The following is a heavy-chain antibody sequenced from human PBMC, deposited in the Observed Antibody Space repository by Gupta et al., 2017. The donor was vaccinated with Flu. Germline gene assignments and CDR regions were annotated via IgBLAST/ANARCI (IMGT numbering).Heavy chain of an antibody. CDR1: RGSISSSSYY. J-gene: IGHJ4*02. D-gene: IGHD3-16*01. V-gene: IGHV4-39*01. CDR2: IYYSGST. CDR3: GRGGQGNDEYYFDY. Sequence: QLQLLESGPGLVKPSVTLSLPCTFSRGSISSSSYYWVWIRQPPGKGLEWSGSIYYSGSTYYNPSLKSRVTISVDTSKNQFSLKLSAVTAADTAVYYCGRGGQGNDEYYFDYWGQGTLVTVSS.